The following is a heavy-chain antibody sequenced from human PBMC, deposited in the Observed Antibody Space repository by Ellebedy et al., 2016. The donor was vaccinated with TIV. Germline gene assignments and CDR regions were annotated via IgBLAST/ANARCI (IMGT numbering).Heavy chain of an antibody. D-gene: IGHD4/OR15-4a*01. Sequence: MPSETLSLTCTVSGGSISSYQWSWIRQPPGKGLEWIGYIYYSGSTNYNPSLKRRVTISVDRSKKQFSLKLSSVTAADTAVYYCARHGYGDYMDNWGLGTLVTVSS. J-gene: IGHJ4*02. CDR1: GGSISSYQ. V-gene: IGHV4-59*08. CDR2: IYYSGST. CDR3: ARHGYGDYMDN.